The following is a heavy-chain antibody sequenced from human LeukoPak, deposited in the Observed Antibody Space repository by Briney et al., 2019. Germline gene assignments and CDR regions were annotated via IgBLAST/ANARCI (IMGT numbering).Heavy chain of an antibody. CDR1: GGSISSGGYY. Sequence: SETLSLTCTVSGGSISSGGYYWSWIRQHPGKGLEWIGYIYYSGSTYYNPSLKSRVTISVDTSKNQFSLKLSSVTAADTAVYYCARRGFMAAAGTEDAFDIWGQGTMVTVSS. V-gene: IGHV4-31*03. J-gene: IGHJ3*02. CDR3: ARRGFMAAAGTEDAFDI. D-gene: IGHD6-13*01. CDR2: IYYSGST.